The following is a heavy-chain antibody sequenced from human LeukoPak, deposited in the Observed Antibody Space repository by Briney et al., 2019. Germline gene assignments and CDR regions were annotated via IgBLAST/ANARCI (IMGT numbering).Heavy chain of an antibody. Sequence: SETLSLTCTVSGGSISSYYWSWIRQPAGKGLERIGRIYTSGSTNYNPSLKSRVTMSVDTSKNQFSLKLSSVTAADTAVYYCARGLCSSGWYVFDYWGQGTLVTVSS. J-gene: IGHJ4*02. V-gene: IGHV4-4*07. CDR2: IYTSGST. CDR3: ARGLCSSGWYVFDY. CDR1: GGSISSYY. D-gene: IGHD6-19*01.